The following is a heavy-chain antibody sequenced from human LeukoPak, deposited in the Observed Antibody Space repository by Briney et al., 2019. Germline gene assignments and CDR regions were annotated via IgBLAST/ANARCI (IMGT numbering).Heavy chain of an antibody. CDR2: ISSSSSYI. J-gene: IGHJ4*02. V-gene: IGHV3-21*01. Sequence: GGSLRLSCAASGFTFSSYSMNWVRQAPGKGLEWVSSISSSSSYIYYADSVKGRFTISRDNAKNSLYLQMNSLRAEDTAVYYCARTVRYYYGSGSYWCWGQGTLVTVSS. CDR1: GFTFSSYS. CDR3: ARTVRYYYGSGSYWC. D-gene: IGHD3-10*01.